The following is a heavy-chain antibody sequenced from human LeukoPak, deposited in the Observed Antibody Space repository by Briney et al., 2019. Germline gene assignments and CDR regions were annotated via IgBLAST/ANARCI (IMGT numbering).Heavy chain of an antibody. CDR2: IHYSGSS. CDR3: ARAYYDFRSGYYTGIFDY. CDR1: GGSIGSYY. V-gene: IGHV4-59*01. D-gene: IGHD3-3*01. J-gene: IGHJ4*02. Sequence: ASETLSLTCTVSGGSIGSYYWSWIRQPPGKGLEWIAYIHYSGSSNYNPSLKSRVTISVDTSKNQFSLKVSSVTAADTAVYYCARAYYDFRSGYYTGIFDYWGQGTLVTVSS.